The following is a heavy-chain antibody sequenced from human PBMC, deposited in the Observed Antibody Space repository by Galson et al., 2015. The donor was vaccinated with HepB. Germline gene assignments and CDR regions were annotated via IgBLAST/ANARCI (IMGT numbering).Heavy chain of an antibody. CDR2: IKQDGSEK. CDR3: ARDLSCGDGLRNPWFDP. V-gene: IGHV3-7*01. CDR1: GFTFSSYW. D-gene: IGHD4-17*01. Sequence: LRLSCAASGFTFSSYWMSWVRQAPGKGLEWVANIKQDGSEKYYVDSVKGRFTISRDNAKNSLYLQMNSLRAEDTAVYYCARDLSCGDGLRNPWFDPWGQGTLVTVSS. J-gene: IGHJ5*02.